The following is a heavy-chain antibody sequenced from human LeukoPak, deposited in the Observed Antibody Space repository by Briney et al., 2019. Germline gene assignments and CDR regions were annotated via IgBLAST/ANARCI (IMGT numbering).Heavy chain of an antibody. CDR3: ARLDY. CDR2: IYYSGST. Sequence: SETLSLXCTVSGGSISSSSYYWGWIRQPPGKGLGWIGSIYYSGSTYYNPSLKSRVTISVDTSKNQFSLKLSSVTAADTAVYYCARLDYWGQGTLVTVSS. CDR1: GGSISSSSYY. J-gene: IGHJ4*02. V-gene: IGHV4-39*01.